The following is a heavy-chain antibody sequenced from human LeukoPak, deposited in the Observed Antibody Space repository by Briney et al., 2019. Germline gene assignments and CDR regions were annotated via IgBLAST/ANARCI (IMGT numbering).Heavy chain of an antibody. V-gene: IGHV4-39*07. CDR1: GGSISSSTYY. Sequence: PSETLSLTCTVSGGSISSSTYYWGWIRQPPGKGLEWIGTIYYSGSTYYNPSLKSRVTISVDTSKNQFSLKLSSVTAADTAVYYCARAPLQGHAFDIWGQGTMVTVPS. CDR3: ARAPLQGHAFDI. J-gene: IGHJ3*02. CDR2: IYYSGST.